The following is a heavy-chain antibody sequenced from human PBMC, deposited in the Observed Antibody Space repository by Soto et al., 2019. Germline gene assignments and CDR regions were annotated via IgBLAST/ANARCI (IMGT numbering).Heavy chain of an antibody. CDR3: ARDGVPIAGRSGCFDY. CDR1: GYKFNNYY. Sequence: ASVKVSCKGSGYKFNNYYIHWVRQTPGQGAEWIGVINPSRGLTTYSQRFQGRVSMTRDTSTTTVYMELSSLRSEDTAIYYCARDGVPIAGRSGCFDYWGPGTEVTVSS. CDR2: INPSRGLT. V-gene: IGHV1-46*02. J-gene: IGHJ4*02. D-gene: IGHD6-19*01.